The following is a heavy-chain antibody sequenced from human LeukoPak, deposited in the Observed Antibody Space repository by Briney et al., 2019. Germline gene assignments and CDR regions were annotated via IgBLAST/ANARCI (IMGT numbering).Heavy chain of an antibody. Sequence: ASVKVSCKASGYTFTGYYMHWVRQAPGQGLEWMGWINPNSGGTNYAQKFQGRVTMTRDTSISTAYMELSRLRSDDTAVYYCARDTTTSRDAFDIWGQGTMVTVSS. CDR2: INPNSGGT. CDR3: ARDTTTSRDAFDI. J-gene: IGHJ3*02. D-gene: IGHD1-1*01. V-gene: IGHV1-2*02. CDR1: GYTFTGYY.